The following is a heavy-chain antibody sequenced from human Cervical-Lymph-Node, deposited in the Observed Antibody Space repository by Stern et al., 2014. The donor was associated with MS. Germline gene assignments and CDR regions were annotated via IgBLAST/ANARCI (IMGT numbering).Heavy chain of an antibody. D-gene: IGHD3-10*01. V-gene: IGHV1-69*01. CDR2: ISHIIGTA. J-gene: IGHJ4*02. CDR1: GGTFSRSA. CDR3: ALGGFGHYFEY. Sequence: VQLVQSGAEVQKPGSSVKVSCRASGGTFSRSAISWVRQAPGHGLEWMGGISHIIGTATYAQKCRGRVTITADESTSTAYMELSSLRSEDTAIYYCALGGFGHYFEYWGQGTLVTVSS.